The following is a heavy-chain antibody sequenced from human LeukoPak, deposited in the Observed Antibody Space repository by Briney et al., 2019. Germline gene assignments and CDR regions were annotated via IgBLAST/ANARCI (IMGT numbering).Heavy chain of an antibody. J-gene: IGHJ5*02. D-gene: IGHD6-19*01. CDR2: INHSGST. V-gene: IGHV4-34*01. CDR3: ARQGGYSSGYNWFDP. CDR1: GGSFSGYY. Sequence: SETLSLTCAVYGGSFSGYYWSWIRQPPGKGLEWIGEINHSGSTNYNPSLKSRVTISVDTSKNQFSLKLSSVTAADTAVYYCARQGGYSSGYNWFDPWGQGTLVTVSS.